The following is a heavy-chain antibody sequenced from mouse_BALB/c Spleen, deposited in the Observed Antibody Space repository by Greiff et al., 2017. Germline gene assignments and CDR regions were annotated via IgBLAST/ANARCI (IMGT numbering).Heavy chain of an antibody. CDR3: ARSYNYGYDWFAY. D-gene: IGHD2-2*01. V-gene: IGHV5-17*02. J-gene: IGHJ3*01. CDR1: GFTFSSFG. Sequence: EVKLVESGGGLVQPGGSRKLSCAASGFTFSSFGMHWVRQAPEKGLEWVAYISSGSSTIYYADTVKGRFTISRDNPKNTLFLQMTSLRSEDTAMYDCARSYNYGYDWFAYWGQGTLVTVSA. CDR2: ISSGSSTI.